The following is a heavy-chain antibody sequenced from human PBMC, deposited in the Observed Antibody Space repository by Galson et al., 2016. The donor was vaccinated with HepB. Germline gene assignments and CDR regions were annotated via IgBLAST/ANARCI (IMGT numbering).Heavy chain of an antibody. CDR2: ITGSGDSP. Sequence: SLRLSCAASGFTFSNYGMNWVRQAPGKGLEWVSAITGSGDSPYYAHSVKGRFTSSRDNSKNTLYLQTNSLRAEDTAVYYCAKDGWRSSVGYFYYYGLDVWGHGTTVTVSS. J-gene: IGHJ6*02. V-gene: IGHV3-23*01. CDR3: AKDGWRSSVGYFYYYGLDV. CDR1: GFTFSNYG. D-gene: IGHD3-16*01.